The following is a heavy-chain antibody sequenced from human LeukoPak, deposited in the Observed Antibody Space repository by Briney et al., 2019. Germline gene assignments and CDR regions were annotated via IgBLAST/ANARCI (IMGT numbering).Heavy chain of an antibody. J-gene: IGHJ4*02. D-gene: IGHD6-19*01. Sequence: SETLSLTCTVSGGSISSSDSSWGWIRQPPGKGLEWIGSIFYSGSTYYNPSLKSRVTISVDTSKNQFSLKLTPVTAADTAVYSCARHKSGSGWYWYFDYWGQGTRVTASS. V-gene: IGHV4-39*01. CDR2: IFYSGST. CDR1: GGSISSSDSS. CDR3: ARHKSGSGWYWYFDY.